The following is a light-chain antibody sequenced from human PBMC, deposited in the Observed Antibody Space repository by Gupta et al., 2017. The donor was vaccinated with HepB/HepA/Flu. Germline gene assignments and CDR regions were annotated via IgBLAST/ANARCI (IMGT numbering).Light chain of an antibody. V-gene: IGKV1-27*01. Sequence: DIQMTQSPSSLSASVGDRVTITCRASQGISYYLAWYQQKPGKVPKLLIYAASTLQSGVPSRFSGSGSGTDFTLTISSLQPGDVATYYCQKYNSVPHTFGQGTKLDIK. CDR3: QKYNSVPHT. CDR1: QGISYY. J-gene: IGKJ2*01. CDR2: AAS.